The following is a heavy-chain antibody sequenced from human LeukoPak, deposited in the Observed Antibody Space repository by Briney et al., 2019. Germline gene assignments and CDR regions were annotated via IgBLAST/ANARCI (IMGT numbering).Heavy chain of an antibody. J-gene: IGHJ6*02. CDR3: AKEGSSMVATTMDV. D-gene: IGHD5-12*01. V-gene: IGHV3-30*18. CDR2: ISYDGNTK. CDR1: GFTFSTYG. Sequence: GGSLRLSCAASGFTFSTYGMHWVRQAPGKGLEWVAVISYDGNTKYYADSVKGRFTISRDNSKNTLYLQMSSLRAEDTAVYYCAKEGSSMVATTMDVWGQGTTVTVSS.